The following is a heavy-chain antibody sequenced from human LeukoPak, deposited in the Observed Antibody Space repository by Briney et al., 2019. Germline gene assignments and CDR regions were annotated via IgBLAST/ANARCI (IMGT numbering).Heavy chain of an antibody. J-gene: IGHJ6*03. CDR2: IIPIFGTP. CDR3: ARGNHDGEYVVSGYYFYMDV. V-gene: IGHV1-69*01. Sequence: ASVKVSCKASGGTFSSYAISWVRQAPGQPLEWVGGIIPIFGTPNYAQTFQGRVTITADESTRTAYMELSSLRLDDTAIYYCARGNHDGEYVVSGYYFYMDVWGKGTTVTVSS. CDR1: GGTFSSYA. D-gene: IGHD4-17*01.